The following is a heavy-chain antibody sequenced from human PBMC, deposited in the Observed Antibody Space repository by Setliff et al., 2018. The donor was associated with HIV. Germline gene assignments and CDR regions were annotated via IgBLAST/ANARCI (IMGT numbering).Heavy chain of an antibody. CDR1: GFTFSGYW. D-gene: IGHD3-9*01. Sequence: GGSLRLSCAASGFTFSGYWMSWVRQAPGKGLEWVGRGYTKTDGGAADYAAPVKGRFTISRDDSKNTLYLQMSSLKTEDTAVYYCTTESVFLDYFFDYWGQGTLVTVSS. J-gene: IGHJ4*02. V-gene: IGHV3-15*05. CDR3: TTESVFLDYFFDY. CDR2: GYTKTDGGAA.